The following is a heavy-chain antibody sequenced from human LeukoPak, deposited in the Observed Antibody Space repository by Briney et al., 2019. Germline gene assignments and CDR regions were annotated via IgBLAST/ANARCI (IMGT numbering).Heavy chain of an antibody. Sequence: TSETLSLTCTVSGGSISSYYWSWIRQPPGKGLEWIGYIYYSGSTNYNPSLKSRVTISVDTSKNQFSLKLSSVTAADTAVYYCAREAATVTPTTGYYYMDVWGKGTTVTVSS. J-gene: IGHJ6*03. CDR3: AREAATVTPTTGYYYMDV. CDR2: IYYSGST. CDR1: GGSISSYY. V-gene: IGHV4-59*01. D-gene: IGHD4-11*01.